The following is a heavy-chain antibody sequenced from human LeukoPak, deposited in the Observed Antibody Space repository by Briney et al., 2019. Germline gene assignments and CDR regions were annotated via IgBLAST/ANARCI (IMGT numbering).Heavy chain of an antibody. CDR1: GGTFSSYA. CDR2: IIPIFGTA. Sequence: SVKVSCKASGGTFSSYAISWVRQAPGQGLEWMGGIIPIFGTANYAQQFQGRVTITADESTSTAYMELTSLRSEATAVDHYEKAYDFWSSYYFIEFDYWGQGTLVTVSS. D-gene: IGHD3-3*01. CDR3: EKAYDFWSSYYFIEFDY. J-gene: IGHJ4*02. V-gene: IGHV1-69*01.